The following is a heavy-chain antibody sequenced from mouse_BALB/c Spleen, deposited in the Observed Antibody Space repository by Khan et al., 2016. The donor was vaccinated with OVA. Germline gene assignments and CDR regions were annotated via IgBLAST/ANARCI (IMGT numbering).Heavy chain of an antibody. Sequence: EVELVESGGGLVKPGGSLKLSCAASGCTFSTYTMSWIRQTPEKRLEWVATISSGGDNTFYPDSVRGRFTISRDNAKNNLHLQMSSLRSEDTALYYCARSNYGNFAYWGQGTLVTVSA. CDR3: ARSNYGNFAY. CDR1: GCTFSTYT. D-gene: IGHD2-1*01. V-gene: IGHV5-9*03. J-gene: IGHJ3*01. CDR2: ISSGGDNT.